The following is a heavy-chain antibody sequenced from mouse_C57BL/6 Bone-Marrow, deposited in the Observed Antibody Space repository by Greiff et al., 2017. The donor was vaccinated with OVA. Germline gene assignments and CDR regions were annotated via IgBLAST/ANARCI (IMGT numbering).Heavy chain of an antibody. J-gene: IGHJ1*03. CDR3: ARDGSSYRYFDV. CDR1: GYTFTDYN. Sequence: EVQVVESGPELVKPGASVKIPCKASGYTFTDYNMDWVKQSHGKSLEWIGDINPNNGGTIYNQKFKGKATLTVDKSSSTAYMELRSLTSEDTAVYYCARDGSSYRYFDVWGTGTTVTVSS. D-gene: IGHD1-1*01. CDR2: INPNNGGT. V-gene: IGHV1-18*01.